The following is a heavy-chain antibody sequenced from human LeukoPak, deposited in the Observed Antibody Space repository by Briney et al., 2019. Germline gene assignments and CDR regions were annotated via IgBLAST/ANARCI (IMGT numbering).Heavy chain of an antibody. V-gene: IGHV4-39*07. Sequence: SETLSLTCTVSGGSISSSSYYWGWIRQPPGKGLEWIGSIYYSGSTYYNPSLKSRVTISVDTSKNQFSLKLSSVTAADTAVYYCAPLAARRDDAFDIWGQGTMVTVSS. CDR3: APLAARRDDAFDI. CDR1: GGSISSSSYY. J-gene: IGHJ3*02. D-gene: IGHD6-6*01. CDR2: IYYSGST.